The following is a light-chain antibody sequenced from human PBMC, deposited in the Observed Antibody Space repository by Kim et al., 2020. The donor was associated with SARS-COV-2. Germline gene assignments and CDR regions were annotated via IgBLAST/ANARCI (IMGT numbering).Light chain of an antibody. Sequence: ASVGDRVTITCRASQSIRSYLNWYQQKPGKAPKLLIYAASSLQSGVPSRFSGSGSGTDFTLTISSLQPEDFATYYCQQSYSTLPYTFGQGTKLEI. CDR1: QSIRSY. V-gene: IGKV1-39*01. J-gene: IGKJ2*01. CDR3: QQSYSTLPYT. CDR2: AAS.